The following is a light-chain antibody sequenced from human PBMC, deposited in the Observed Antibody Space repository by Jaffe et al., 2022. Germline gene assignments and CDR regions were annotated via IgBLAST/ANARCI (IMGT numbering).Light chain of an antibody. Sequence: QSALTQPPSVSGSPGQSVTISCTGTTSDVGTYNRVSWYQQPPGTAPKLIIYEVSNRPSGVPDRFSGSKSGNTASLTISGLQPEDEADYYCSLYTTSSTVVFGGGTNLTVL. J-gene: IGLJ2*01. CDR2: EVS. V-gene: IGLV2-18*01. CDR1: TSDVGTYNR. CDR3: SLYTTSSTVV.